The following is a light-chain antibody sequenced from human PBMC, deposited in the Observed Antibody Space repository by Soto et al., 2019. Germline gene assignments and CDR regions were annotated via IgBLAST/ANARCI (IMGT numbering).Light chain of an antibody. V-gene: IGKV3-20*01. Sequence: DIEMTQSPPILSVSPGEGATLSCRASQRISTNLAWYQHIPGQAPRLLIYGTSTRAAGVPDRFIGSGSGTDFSLTISRLEPEDFALYYCQHYGSSLPWTFGQGTKVDIK. CDR1: QRISTN. CDR2: GTS. J-gene: IGKJ1*01. CDR3: QHYGSSLPWT.